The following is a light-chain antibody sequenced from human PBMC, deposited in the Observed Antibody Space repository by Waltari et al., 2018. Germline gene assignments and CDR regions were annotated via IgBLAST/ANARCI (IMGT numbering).Light chain of an antibody. J-gene: IGKJ1*01. CDR3: QQYYSFPWT. CDR1: QGISSY. CDR2: AAS. V-gene: IGKV1D-8*01. Sequence: LWVAPSPSLLPASTRSQIHLSCRMSQGISSYLAWYQQKPGKAPELLIYAASTLQSGVPSRFSGSGSGTDFTLTISCLQSEDFATYYCQQYYSFPWTFGQGTKVEIK.